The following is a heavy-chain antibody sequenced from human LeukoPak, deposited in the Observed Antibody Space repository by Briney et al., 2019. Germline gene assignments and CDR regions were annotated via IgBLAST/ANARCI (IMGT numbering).Heavy chain of an antibody. Sequence: PGGSLRLSCAASGFTFSSYGMHWVRQAPGKGLEWVAVISYDGSNEYYADSVKGRFTISRDNSKNTLYLQMNSLRAEDTAVYYCAKLESEWEPDYWGQGTLVTVSS. D-gene: IGHD1-26*01. CDR2: ISYDGSNE. CDR1: GFTFSSYG. V-gene: IGHV3-30*18. J-gene: IGHJ4*02. CDR3: AKLESEWEPDY.